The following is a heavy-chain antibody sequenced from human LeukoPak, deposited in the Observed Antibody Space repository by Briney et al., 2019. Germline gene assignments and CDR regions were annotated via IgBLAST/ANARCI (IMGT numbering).Heavy chain of an antibody. Sequence: PGRSLRLSCAASGFSFSSYAMHWVRQAPGKGLEWVAVISYDGSDKYYADSVKGRFTISRDNSKNTLYLQMNSLRVEDTAVYYCARDYIAVAGPDAFDIWGQGTMVTVSS. V-gene: IGHV3-30*04. J-gene: IGHJ3*02. CDR1: GFSFSSYA. CDR2: ISYDGSDK. D-gene: IGHD6-19*01. CDR3: ARDYIAVAGPDAFDI.